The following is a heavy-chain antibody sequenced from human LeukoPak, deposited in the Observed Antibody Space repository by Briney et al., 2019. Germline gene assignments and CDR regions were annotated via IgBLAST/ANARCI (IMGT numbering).Heavy chain of an antibody. J-gene: IGHJ4*02. D-gene: IGHD3-16*02. CDR2: ISVSSGTT. CDR3: AKSLGVGGYTRYKGFDQ. V-gene: IGHV3-23*01. Sequence: PGGSLRLSCAASGFTFSIYTMNWVRQAPGKGLEWVSYISVSSGTTYYADFVKGRFTISRDNSKNTLHLQMNSLRAEDTAVYYCAKSLGVGGYTRYKGFDQWGQGTLVTVSS. CDR1: GFTFSIYT.